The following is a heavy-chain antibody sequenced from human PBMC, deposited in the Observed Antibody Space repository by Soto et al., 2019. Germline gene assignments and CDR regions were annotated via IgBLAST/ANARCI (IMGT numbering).Heavy chain of an antibody. CDR2: IYHSGST. J-gene: IGHJ5*02. Sequence: PSETLSLTCAVSGGSISSGGYSWSWIRQPPGKGLEWIGYIYHSGSTYYNPSLKSRVTISVDRSKNQFSLKLSSVTAADTAVYYWARVTVDCSGYYYGKTYNWFDPWGQGTLVTVSS. D-gene: IGHD3-22*01. V-gene: IGHV4-30-2*01. CDR3: ARVTVDCSGYYYGKTYNWFDP. CDR1: GGSISSGGYS.